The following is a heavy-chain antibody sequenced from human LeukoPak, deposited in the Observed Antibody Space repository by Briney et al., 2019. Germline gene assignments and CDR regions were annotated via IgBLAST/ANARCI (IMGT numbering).Heavy chain of an antibody. D-gene: IGHD6-19*01. V-gene: IGHV1-2*02. J-gene: IGHJ4*02. CDR2: INPDSGGT. CDR1: GYTFTGYN. CDR3: AREGSGWYGNFDY. Sequence: GASVKVSCKASGYTFTGYNMHWVRQAPGQGLEWMGWINPDSGGTNYAQKYQGRVTMTRDTSISTAYMEVSRLRSDDTAVYYCAREGSGWYGNFDYWGQGTLVTVSS.